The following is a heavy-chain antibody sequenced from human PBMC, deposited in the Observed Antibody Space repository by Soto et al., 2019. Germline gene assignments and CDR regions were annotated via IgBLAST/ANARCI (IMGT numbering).Heavy chain of an antibody. D-gene: IGHD3-10*01. V-gene: IGHV4-34*01. CDR3: ARGRTMVRGVSFSV. CDR1: GGSFSGYY. CDR2: INHSGST. Sequence: QVQLQQWGAGLLKPSETLSLTCAVYGGSFSGYYWSWIRQPPGKGLEWIGEINHSGSTNYNPSLKSRVTISVDTSKNQFSLKLSSVTAADTAVYYCARGRTMVRGVSFSVWGQGTLVTVSS. J-gene: IGHJ4*02.